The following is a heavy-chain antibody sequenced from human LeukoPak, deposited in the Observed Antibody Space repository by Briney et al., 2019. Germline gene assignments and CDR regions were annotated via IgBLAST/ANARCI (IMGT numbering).Heavy chain of an antibody. CDR1: GFTFSSYG. CDR2: IWFDGSKK. CDR3: ARDGCGGDCYLADY. V-gene: IGHV3-33*08. J-gene: IGHJ4*02. D-gene: IGHD2-21*02. Sequence: GGSLRLSCAASGFTFSSYGMHWVRQAPGKGLELVAVIWFDGSKKYYADSLKGRITISRDDSKNTLYLQINSLRAEDTAVYYGARDGCGGDCYLADYWGQGTLVTVSS.